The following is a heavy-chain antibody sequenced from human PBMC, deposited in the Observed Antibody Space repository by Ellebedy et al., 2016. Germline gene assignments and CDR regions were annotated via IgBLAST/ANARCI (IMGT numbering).Heavy chain of an antibody. V-gene: IGHV3-48*04. CDR3: ARDLGYGDYYFQH. CDR1: GFTFSTCS. J-gene: IGHJ1*01. Sequence: GGSLRLXCAASGFTFSTCSMNWVRQAPGKGLEWVSFIHSSSTPTYYADSVKGRFTISRDNAKNSLYLQMNSLRAEDTAVYYCARDLGYGDYYFQHWGQGTLVTVSS. CDR2: IHSSSTPT. D-gene: IGHD4-17*01.